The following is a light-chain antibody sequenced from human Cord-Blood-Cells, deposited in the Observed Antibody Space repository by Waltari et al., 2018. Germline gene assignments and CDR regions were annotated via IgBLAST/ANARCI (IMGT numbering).Light chain of an antibody. CDR2: EVS. CDR1: SSDVGSYNL. J-gene: IGLJ1*01. CDR3: CSYAGSSTFYV. V-gene: IGLV2-23*02. Sequence: QSALTQPASVSGSPGQSITISCTGTSSDVGSYNLVSWYQQHPGKAPKLMIYEVSNRPSGVSKRFSGSKSGNTASLTISGLQAEDEADYYCCSYAGSSTFYVFGTGTKVTVL.